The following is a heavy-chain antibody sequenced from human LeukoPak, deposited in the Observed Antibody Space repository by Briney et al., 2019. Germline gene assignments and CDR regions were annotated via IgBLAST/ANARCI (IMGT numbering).Heavy chain of an antibody. CDR2: IYYSGTT. D-gene: IGHD4-17*01. CDR3: ARGPTTKYFDS. J-gene: IGHJ4*02. CDR1: GGSISSSTYY. V-gene: IGHV4-39*01. Sequence: SETLSLTCTVSGGSISSSTYYWGWIRQPPGKGLEWIATIYYSGTTYYNPSLKSRATISVDTSKNQFYLMLSSVTAADTAVYYCARGPTTKYFDSWGQGTLVTVSS.